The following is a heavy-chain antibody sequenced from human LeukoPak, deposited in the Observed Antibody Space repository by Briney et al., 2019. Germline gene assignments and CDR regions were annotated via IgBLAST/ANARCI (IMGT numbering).Heavy chain of an antibody. J-gene: IGHJ4*02. CDR3: STSYSSSWPLDY. V-gene: IGHV3-11*01. Sequence: SPGGSLSLSCAASGFTFSDYYMSWVRQAPGKGLEWVSYISSSGSTIYYADSVKGRFTISRDNAKNSLYLQMNSLRAEDTAVYYCSTSYSSSWPLDYWGQGTLVTVSS. CDR1: GFTFSDYY. D-gene: IGHD6-13*01. CDR2: ISSSGSTI.